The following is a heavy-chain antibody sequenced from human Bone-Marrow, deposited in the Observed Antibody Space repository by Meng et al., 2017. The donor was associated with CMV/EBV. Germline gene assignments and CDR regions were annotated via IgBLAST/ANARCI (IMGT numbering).Heavy chain of an antibody. Sequence: GESLKISCAASGFTFSRYAMHWVRQAPGKGLEWVAVISYDGSNKYYADSVKGRFTISRDNSKNTLYLQMNSLRAEDTAVYYCARVLVPAAISYYYGMDVWGQGTTVTVSS. CDR1: GFTFSRYA. CDR3: ARVLVPAAISYYYGMDV. V-gene: IGHV3-30*04. D-gene: IGHD2-2*01. J-gene: IGHJ6*02. CDR2: ISYDGSNK.